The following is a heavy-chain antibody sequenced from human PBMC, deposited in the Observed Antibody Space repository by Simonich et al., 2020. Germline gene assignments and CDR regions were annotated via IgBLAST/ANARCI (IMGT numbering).Heavy chain of an antibody. CDR2: ISAYKGNT. J-gene: IGHJ4*02. CDR3: ARASRGTWWYYYFDY. Sequence: QVQLVQSGAEVKKPGASVKVSCKASGYTFTSYGISWVRQAPGQGLEWMGGISAYKGNTNYAQKLHGRVTMTTDTATSTAYMELRSLRSDDTAVYYCARASRGTWWYYYFDYWGQGTLVTVSS. D-gene: IGHD2-15*01. CDR1: GYTFTSYG. V-gene: IGHV1-18*01.